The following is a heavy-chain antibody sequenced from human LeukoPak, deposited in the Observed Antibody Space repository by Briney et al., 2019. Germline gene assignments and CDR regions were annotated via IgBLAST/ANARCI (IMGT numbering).Heavy chain of an antibody. V-gene: IGHV3-30*02. CDR3: ARCPTPRMVHPPDY. J-gene: IGHJ4*02. CDR1: GFTFNSYG. Sequence: PGGSLRLSCAASGFTFNSYGMHWVRQAPDKGLEWVAFIRYDGNNKYYADSVKGRFTISRDNSKNTLYLQMNSLRAEDTAVFYCARCPTPRMVHPPDYWGQGTLVTVSS. CDR2: IRYDGNNK. D-gene: IGHD3-10*01.